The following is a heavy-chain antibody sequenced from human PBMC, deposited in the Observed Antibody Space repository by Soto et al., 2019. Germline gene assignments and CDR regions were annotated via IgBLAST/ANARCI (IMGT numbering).Heavy chain of an antibody. J-gene: IGHJ4*02. D-gene: IGHD1-26*01. Sequence: SETLSLTCTVCGGSISSYYWSWIRQPPGKGLEWIGYIYYSGSTNYNPSLKSRVTISVDTSKNQFSLKLSSVTAADTAVYYCARDQNGSPHFDYWGQGTLVTVSS. CDR2: IYYSGST. CDR1: GGSISSYY. CDR3: ARDQNGSPHFDY. V-gene: IGHV4-59*01.